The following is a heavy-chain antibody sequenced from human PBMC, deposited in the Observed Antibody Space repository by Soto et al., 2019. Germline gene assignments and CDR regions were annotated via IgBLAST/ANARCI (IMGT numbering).Heavy chain of an antibody. Sequence: TSETLSLTCTVSGGSISSSSYYWGWIRQPPGKGLEWIGSIYYSGSTYYNPSLKSRVTISVDTSKNQFSLKLSSVTAADTAVYYCARQVRKYDFWSGYYTTYYYYGMDVWGQGTTVT. D-gene: IGHD3-3*01. J-gene: IGHJ6*02. CDR1: GGSISSSSYY. CDR2: IYYSGST. V-gene: IGHV4-39*01. CDR3: ARQVRKYDFWSGYYTTYYYYGMDV.